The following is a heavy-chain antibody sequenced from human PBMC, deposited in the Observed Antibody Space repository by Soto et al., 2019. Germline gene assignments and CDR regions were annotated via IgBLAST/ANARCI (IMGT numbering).Heavy chain of an antibody. V-gene: IGHV4-34*01. D-gene: IGHD1-7*01. CDR1: GGSFSGYY. CDR3: ARGYDWNYVG. CDR2: INHSGST. Sequence: QVQLQQWGAGLLKPSETLSLTCAVYGGSFSGYYWSWIRQPPGKGLEWIGEINHSGSTNYNPSLKSRVTISVDTSKNQFSLKLSSVTAADTAVYYCARGYDWNYVGWGQGTLVTVSS. J-gene: IGHJ4*02.